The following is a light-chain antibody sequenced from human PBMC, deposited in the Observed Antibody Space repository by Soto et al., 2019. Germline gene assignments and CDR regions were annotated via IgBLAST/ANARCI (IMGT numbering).Light chain of an antibody. CDR2: DAS. V-gene: IGKV3-11*01. CDR1: QSFSSY. CDR3: QQRSNWPPVIT. J-gene: IGKJ5*01. Sequence: EIVLTQSPATLSLSPGERATLSCRASQSFSSYLAWYQQKPGQAPRLLIYDASKRATGIPARFSGRGSGTAFTLTHGSIEPEDFAGDYCQQRSNWPPVITFGQGTRLEMK.